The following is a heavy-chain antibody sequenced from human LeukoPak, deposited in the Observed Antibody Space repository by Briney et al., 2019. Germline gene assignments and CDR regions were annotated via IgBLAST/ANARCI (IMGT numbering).Heavy chain of an antibody. CDR3: ARDSYYYDSGSQTWDY. V-gene: IGHV3-53*01. D-gene: IGHD3-10*01. Sequence: GGSLRLSCAASGFTVSNDYMTWVRQAPGKGLEWVSVLYSGGGTYYAGSVKGRFTISRDNSKNTLYLQMNSLRAEDTAVYYCARDSYYYDSGSQTWDYWGQGTLVTVSS. J-gene: IGHJ4*02. CDR2: LYSGGGT. CDR1: GFTVSNDY.